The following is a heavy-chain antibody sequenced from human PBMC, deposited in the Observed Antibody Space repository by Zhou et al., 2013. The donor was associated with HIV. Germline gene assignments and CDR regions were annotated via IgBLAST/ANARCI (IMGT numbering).Heavy chain of an antibody. CDR1: GYTFTNYY. Sequence: QVQLVQSGAEVKKPGASVKVSCKASGYTFTNYYMHWVRQAPGQGLEWMGIINPSGGTTTYAQKFQGRVIMTWDTSSSTVYMELSSLRSEDTAVYYCARGGQMGNYFDYWGQGTLVTVSS. CDR2: INPSGGTT. V-gene: IGHV1-46*01. D-gene: IGHD7-27*01. J-gene: IGHJ4*02. CDR3: ARGGQMGNYFDY.